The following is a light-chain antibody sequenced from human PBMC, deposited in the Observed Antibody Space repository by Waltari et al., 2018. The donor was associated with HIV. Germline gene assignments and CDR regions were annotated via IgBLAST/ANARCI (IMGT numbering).Light chain of an antibody. V-gene: IGLV2-8*01. J-gene: IGLJ2*01. CDR3: SSHAGSKVV. Sequence: QSALTQPPSASGSPGQSVTLSCTGTSSDVGGYNHDAWHQQHPGKAPKLMFYDVIKRPSGVPDRFSGSKSGTTASLTVSGLQPEDEADYYCSSHAGSKVVFGGGTRLTVL. CDR1: SSDVGGYNH. CDR2: DVI.